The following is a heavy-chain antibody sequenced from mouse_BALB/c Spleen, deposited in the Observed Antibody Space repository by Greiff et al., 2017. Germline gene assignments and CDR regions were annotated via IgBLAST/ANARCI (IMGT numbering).Heavy chain of an antibody. CDR1: GYTFTSYW. CDR2: INPSTGYT. Sequence: QVQLQQSGAELAKPGASVKMSCKASGYTFTSYWMHWVKQRPGQGLEWIGYINPSTGYTEYNQKFKDKATLTADKSSSTAYMQLSSLTSEDSAVYYCVRYGYAMDYGGQGTSVTVSS. V-gene: IGHV1-7*01. CDR3: VRYGYAMDY. D-gene: IGHD2-14*01. J-gene: IGHJ4*01.